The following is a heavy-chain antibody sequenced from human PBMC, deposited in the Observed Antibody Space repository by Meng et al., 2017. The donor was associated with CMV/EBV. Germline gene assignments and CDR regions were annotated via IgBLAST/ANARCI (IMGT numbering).Heavy chain of an antibody. J-gene: IGHJ4*02. Sequence: QVQLGQPGVELRRPVSSVKVSCKASGGTFSCYAISWVRQAPGQGLEWMGGIIRRFGTANYAQKFQGRVTITADESTSTAYMELSSLRSEDTAVYYCASGSGAGTTWSYFDYWGQGTLVTVSS. CDR3: ASGSGAGTTWSYFDY. CDR1: GGTFSCYA. D-gene: IGHD1-7*01. CDR2: IIRRFGTA. V-gene: IGHV1-69*12.